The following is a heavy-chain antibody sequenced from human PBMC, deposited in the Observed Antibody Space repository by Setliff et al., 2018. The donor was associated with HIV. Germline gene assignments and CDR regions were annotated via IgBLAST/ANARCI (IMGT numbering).Heavy chain of an antibody. CDR3: AREIQNCGGNHYYCYMDV. D-gene: IGHD2-15*01. V-gene: IGHV3-13*01. J-gene: IGHJ6*03. Sequence: GGSLRLSCAASGFSFSDYYMYWVRQVAGKGLEWVSAMGLLGDTYYADSVKGRFTISREDAKNSLYLQMNSLRAGDTAVYYCAREIQNCGGNHYYCYMDVWGKGTTVTVSS. CDR2: MGLLGDT. CDR1: GFSFSDYY.